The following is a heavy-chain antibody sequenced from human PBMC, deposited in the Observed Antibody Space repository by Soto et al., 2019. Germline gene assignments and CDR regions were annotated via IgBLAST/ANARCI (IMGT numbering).Heavy chain of an antibody. D-gene: IGHD5-18*01. CDR2: ISYDGSNK. CDR3: ARTVETAMVNNYYYGMDV. CDR1: GFTFSSYA. V-gene: IGHV3-30-3*01. J-gene: IGHJ6*02. Sequence: PGGSLRLSCAASGFTFSSYAMHWVRQAPGKGLEWVAVISYDGSNKYYADSVKGRFTISRDNSKNTLYLQMNSLRAEDTAVYYCARTVETAMVNNYYYGMDVWGQGTTVTVSS.